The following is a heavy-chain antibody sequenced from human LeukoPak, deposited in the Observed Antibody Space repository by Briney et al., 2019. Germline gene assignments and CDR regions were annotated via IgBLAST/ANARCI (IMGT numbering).Heavy chain of an antibody. Sequence: LPGRSLRLSCAASGFTFDDYAMHWVRQAPGKGLEWVSGISWNSGSIGYADSVKGRFTISRDNAKNSLYLQMNSLRAEDTALYYCAKGGAESSWYETDYWGQGTLVTVSS. CDR1: GFTFDDYA. CDR3: AKGGAESSWYETDY. D-gene: IGHD6-13*01. V-gene: IGHV3-9*01. J-gene: IGHJ4*02. CDR2: ISWNSGSI.